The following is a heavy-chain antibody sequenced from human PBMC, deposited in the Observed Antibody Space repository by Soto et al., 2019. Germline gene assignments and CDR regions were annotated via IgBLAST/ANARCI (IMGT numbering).Heavy chain of an antibody. D-gene: IGHD3-10*01. CDR1: GGSISSSSYY. CDR2: IYYSGST. V-gene: IGHV4-39*01. CDR3: ARLTAITMVRAVADY. Sequence: SETLSLTCTVSGGSISSSSYYWGWIRQPPGKGLEWIGSIYYSGSTYYNPSLKSRVTISVDTSKNQFSLKLSSVTAADTAVYYCARLTAITMVRAVADYWGQGTLVTVSP. J-gene: IGHJ4*02.